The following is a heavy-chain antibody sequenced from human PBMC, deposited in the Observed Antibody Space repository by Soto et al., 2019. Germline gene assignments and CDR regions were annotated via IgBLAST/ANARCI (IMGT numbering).Heavy chain of an antibody. CDR3: AKNGVGSSWYYHFYY. J-gene: IGHJ4*02. CDR2: ISGSGGST. D-gene: IGHD6-13*01. V-gene: IGHV3-23*01. CDR1: GFTFSSYA. Sequence: EVQLLESGGGLVQPGGSLRLSCAASGFTFSSYAMSWVRQAPGKGLEWVSAISGSGGSTYYAASVKGRFTISRDNSKNPLYLQMNSLRAEDTAVYYCAKNGVGSSWYYHFYYWGQGTLVTVSS.